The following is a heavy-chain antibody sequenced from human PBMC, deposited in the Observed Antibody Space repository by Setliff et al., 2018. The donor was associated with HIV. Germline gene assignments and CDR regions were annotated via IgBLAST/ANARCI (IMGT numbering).Heavy chain of an antibody. D-gene: IGHD1-26*01. CDR2: IKQDGSKA. J-gene: IGHJ4*02. CDR3: AKDSNWEPRHPKFFDS. Sequence: GGSLRLSCAASGFTFSSYWMSWVRQAPGKGLEWVADIKQDGSKAYYMDSVKGRFTISRDNPKNTLYLQMSSLRDEDTAVYYCAKDSNWEPRHPKFFDSWGQGTLVTVSS. V-gene: IGHV3-7*05. CDR1: GFTFSSYW.